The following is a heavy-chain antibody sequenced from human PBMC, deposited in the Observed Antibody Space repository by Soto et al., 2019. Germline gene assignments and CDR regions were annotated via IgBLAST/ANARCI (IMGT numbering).Heavy chain of an antibody. J-gene: IGHJ5*02. CDR2: ISAYNGNT. D-gene: IGHD6-19*01. V-gene: IGHV1-18*01. CDR1: GYTFTSYG. Sequence: ASVKVSCKASGYTFTSYGISWVRQAPGQGFEWMGWISAYNGNTNYAQKLQGRVTVTTDTSTSAAYMELRSLRSDDTAVYYCARDSIAVAGTRFGWFDPWGQGTLVTVSS. CDR3: ARDSIAVAGTRFGWFDP.